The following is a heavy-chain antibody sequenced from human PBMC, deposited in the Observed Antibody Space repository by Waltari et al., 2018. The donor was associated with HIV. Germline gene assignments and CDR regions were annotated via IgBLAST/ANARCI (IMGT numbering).Heavy chain of an antibody. CDR3: AWVEYSTSGPGY. J-gene: IGHJ4*02. V-gene: IGHV4-59*01. CDR2: IYYTGNT. D-gene: IGHD6-6*01. Sequence: QVQLQESGPGLVKPSETLSLTCTVSGGSISSYFWSWIRQPPGKGLEWIGYIYYTGNTNYNPSLKSRVTISVDTSKNQFSLKLTSLTAADTAVYYCAWVEYSTSGPGYWGQGTLVTVSS. CDR1: GGSISSYF.